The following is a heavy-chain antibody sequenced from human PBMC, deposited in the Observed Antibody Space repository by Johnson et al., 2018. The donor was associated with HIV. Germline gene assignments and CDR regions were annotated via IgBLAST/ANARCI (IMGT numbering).Heavy chain of an antibody. CDR1: GFTFDDYA. V-gene: IGHV3-9*01. Sequence: VQLVESGVNLVQPGRSLRLSCAASGFTFDDYAMHWVRQAPGKGLEWVSGISWNSGSIDYADSVKARFTISRDNAKNSLYLQMNSLRAEDTAVYYCARVSDDYGGNPAAWGAFDVWGQGTMVTVSS. D-gene: IGHD4-23*01. CDR2: ISWNSGSI. J-gene: IGHJ3*01. CDR3: ARVSDDYGGNPAAWGAFDV.